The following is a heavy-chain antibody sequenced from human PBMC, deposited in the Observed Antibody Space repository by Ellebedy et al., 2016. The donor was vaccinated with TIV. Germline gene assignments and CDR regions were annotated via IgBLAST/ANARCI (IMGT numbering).Heavy chain of an antibody. Sequence: MPSETLSLTCTVSGGSIRSYYWSWIRQPPGQGLEWIGYMYYSGSTNYNPSLKSRVTISVDTSKNQFSLKLSSVTAADTAVYYCASYSGTYLDYWGQGTLVTVSS. CDR2: MYYSGST. CDR3: ASYSGTYLDY. J-gene: IGHJ4*02. D-gene: IGHD1-26*01. CDR1: GGSIRSYY. V-gene: IGHV4-59*08.